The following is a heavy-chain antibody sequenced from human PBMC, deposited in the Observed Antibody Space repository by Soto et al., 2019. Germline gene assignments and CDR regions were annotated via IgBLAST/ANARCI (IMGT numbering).Heavy chain of an antibody. J-gene: IGHJ4*02. CDR3: ARVFYPRPYFDY. CDR2: IYYSGST. V-gene: IGHV4-31*03. D-gene: IGHD3-16*02. Sequence: PSETLSLTCTVSGGSISSGGYYWSWIRQHPGKGLEWIGYIYYSGSTYYNPSLKSRVTISVDTSKNQFSLKLSSVTAADTAVYYCARVFYPRPYFDYWGQGTLVTVSS. CDR1: GGSISSGGYY.